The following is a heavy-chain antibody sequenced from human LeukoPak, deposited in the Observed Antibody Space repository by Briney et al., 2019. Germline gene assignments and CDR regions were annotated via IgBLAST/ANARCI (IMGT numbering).Heavy chain of an antibody. CDR1: GFTFSSYG. D-gene: IGHD5-18*01. Sequence: PGGSLRLSCAASGFTFSSYGMHWVRQAPGKGLEWVAVIWYDGSNKYYADSVKGRFTISRDNSKNTLYLQMNSLRAEDTAVYYCAKDLEDTAHPSYYFDYWGQGTLVTVSS. CDR2: IWYDGSNK. CDR3: AKDLEDTAHPSYYFDY. J-gene: IGHJ4*02. V-gene: IGHV3-30*02.